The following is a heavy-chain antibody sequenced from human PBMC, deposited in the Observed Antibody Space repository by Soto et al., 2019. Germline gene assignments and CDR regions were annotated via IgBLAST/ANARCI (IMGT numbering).Heavy chain of an antibody. D-gene: IGHD2-15*01. CDR2: ISGTGGT. CDR3: AKDRRGDYCSGGICYSPDY. Sequence: EVQLWESGGGLVQPGGSLRLSCAVSGFTFSSHVMSWVRQAPGKGLEWVSAISGTGGTYYADSVKGRFTISRDNSKNALCLHMNTLRDEETAVYYCAKDRRGDYCSGGICYSPDYWGQGTLVIVSS. J-gene: IGHJ4*02. CDR1: GFTFSSHV. V-gene: IGHV3-23*01.